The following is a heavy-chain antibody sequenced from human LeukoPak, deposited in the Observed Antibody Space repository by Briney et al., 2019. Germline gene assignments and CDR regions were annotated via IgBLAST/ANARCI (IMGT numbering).Heavy chain of an antibody. Sequence: GGSLRLSCAASGFTFSSYAMSWVRQAPGKGLEWVSTISGSRGSTYYADSVKGRFTISRDNSKNTLYLQMNSLRAEDTAVYYCAKVSTVVVVAAILNSFDYWGQGTLVTVSS. D-gene: IGHD2-15*01. CDR2: ISGSRGST. J-gene: IGHJ4*02. V-gene: IGHV3-23*01. CDR1: GFTFSSYA. CDR3: AKVSTVVVVAAILNSFDY.